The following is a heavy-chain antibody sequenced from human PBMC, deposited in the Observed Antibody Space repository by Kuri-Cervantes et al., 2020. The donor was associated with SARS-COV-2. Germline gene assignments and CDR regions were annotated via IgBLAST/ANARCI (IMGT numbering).Heavy chain of an antibody. V-gene: IGHV3-30*02. CDR1: GFTFSSYG. J-gene: IGHJ3*02. Sequence: LSLTCAASGFTFSSYGMHWVRQAPGKGLEWVAFIRYDGSYKYYADSVKGRFTISRDNSKNTLYLQMNSLRAEDTAVYYCARVADTLVSYGTDAFDIWGQGTMVTVSS. CDR2: IRYDGSYK. CDR3: ARVADTLVSYGTDAFDI. D-gene: IGHD1-14*01.